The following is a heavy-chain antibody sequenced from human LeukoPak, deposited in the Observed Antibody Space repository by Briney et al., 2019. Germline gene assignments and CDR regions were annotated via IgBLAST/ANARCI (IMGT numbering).Heavy chain of an antibody. J-gene: IGHJ4*02. CDR1: GGSISSGDYY. V-gene: IGHV4-30-4*01. D-gene: IGHD5-18*01. CDR2: IYYSGST. Sequence: PSQTLSLTCTVSGGSISSGDYYWSWIRQPPGKGLEWIGYIYYSGSTYYNPSLKSRVTISVDTSKNQFSLKLSSVTAADTAVYYCAREAPWLLTPFDYWGQGTLVTVSS. CDR3: AREAPWLLTPFDY.